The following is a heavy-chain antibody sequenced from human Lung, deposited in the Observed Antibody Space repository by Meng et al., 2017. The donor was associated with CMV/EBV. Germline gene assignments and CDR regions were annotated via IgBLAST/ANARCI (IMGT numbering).Heavy chain of an antibody. CDR3: ARPFRPGYGDPGFDF. J-gene: IGHJ4*02. D-gene: IGHD4-17*01. Sequence: SXXVSXKASGYTFSDNYIHWVRQAPGQGLEWVGWIIPTFGTAHYARGFQGKITISADGPTTTAFMEISGLTSDDTAVYYCARPFRPGYGDPGFDFWGQGTLVTVSS. CDR2: IIPTFGTA. CDR1: GYTFSDNY. V-gene: IGHV1-69*13.